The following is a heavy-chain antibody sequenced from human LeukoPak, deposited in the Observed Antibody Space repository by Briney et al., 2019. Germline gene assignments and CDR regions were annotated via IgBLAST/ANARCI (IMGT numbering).Heavy chain of an antibody. V-gene: IGHV3-74*01. CDR1: GFTFSTYW. J-gene: IGHJ4*02. CDR2: ISCDDSST. CDR3: ARDAGRPWYFDH. Sequence: GGSLRLSCAASGFTFSTYWMHWVRQAPGKGLVWVSRISCDDSSTTYADSVKGRFTISRDNSKNTLYLQMNSLRAEDTAVYYCARDAGRPWYFDHWGQGTLVTVSS.